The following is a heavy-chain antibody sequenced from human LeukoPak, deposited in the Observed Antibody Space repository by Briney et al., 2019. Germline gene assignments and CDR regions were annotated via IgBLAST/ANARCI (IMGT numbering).Heavy chain of an antibody. CDR3: AACPFGELLTNWFDP. J-gene: IGHJ5*02. CDR1: GASVTSYS. Sequence: SETLSLTCTVSGASVTSYSWNWIRQPAGKGLEWLGRVYNRGNTNYSPSLKSRVTMSIDTSKNQFSLKLSSVTAADTAVYYCAACPFGELLTNWFDPWGQGTLVTVSS. D-gene: IGHD3-10*01. V-gene: IGHV4-4*07. CDR2: VYNRGNT.